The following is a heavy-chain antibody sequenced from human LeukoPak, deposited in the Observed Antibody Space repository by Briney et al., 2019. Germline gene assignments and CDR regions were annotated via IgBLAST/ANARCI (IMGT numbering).Heavy chain of an antibody. CDR2: FSGSGGST. CDR1: SSPFSLYA. Sequence: PGGSLRLFCAACSSPFSLYAMSGVPQARGRGLEWVSAFSGSGGSTYYADSVKGRFTISRDNPKNTLYVQKNSLRRGHTGVSHFAKDCGTGTTGCWGQGTLVTVSS. D-gene: IGHD1-7*01. J-gene: IGHJ4*02. CDR3: AKDCGTGTTGC. V-gene: IGHV3-23*01.